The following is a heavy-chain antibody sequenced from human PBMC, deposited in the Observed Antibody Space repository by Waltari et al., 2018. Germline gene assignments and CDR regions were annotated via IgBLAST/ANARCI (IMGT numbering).Heavy chain of an antibody. Sequence: QLQLQESGPGLVKPSETLSLTCTVSGGSISSSSYYWGWIRQPPGKGLEWIGSIYYSGSTYYNPSLKSRVTISVDTSKNQFSLKLSSVTAADTAVYYCARDGQANYDFWSGLPLGGYFDYWGQGTLVTVSS. J-gene: IGHJ4*02. CDR1: GGSISSSSYY. CDR3: ARDGQANYDFWSGLPLGGYFDY. D-gene: IGHD3-3*01. CDR2: IYYSGST. V-gene: IGHV4-39*07.